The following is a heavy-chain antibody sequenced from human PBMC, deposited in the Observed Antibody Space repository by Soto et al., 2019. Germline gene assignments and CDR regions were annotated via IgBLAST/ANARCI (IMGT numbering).Heavy chain of an antibody. CDR2: INHSGST. D-gene: IGHD2-2*01. CDR1: GGSFIGYY. V-gene: IGHV4-34*01. Sequence: SETLSLTCAVYGGSFIGYYWSWIRQPPGKGLEWIGEINHSGSTNYNPSLKSRVTISVDTSKNQFSLKLSSVTAADTAVYYCARGRCSSTSCYFLGSSRNWFDPWGQGTLVTVSS. CDR3: ARGRCSSTSCYFLGSSRNWFDP. J-gene: IGHJ5*02.